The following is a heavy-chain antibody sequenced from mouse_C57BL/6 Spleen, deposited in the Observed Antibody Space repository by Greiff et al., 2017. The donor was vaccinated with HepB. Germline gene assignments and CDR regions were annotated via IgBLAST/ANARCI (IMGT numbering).Heavy chain of an antibody. Sequence: EVKLQESGPGLVKPSQSLSLTCSVTGYSITSGYYWNWILQFPGNKLEWMGYISYDGSNNYNPSLKNRISITRDTSKNQFFLKLNSVTTEDTATYYCARVNYDYDPYFDVWGTGTTVTVSS. D-gene: IGHD2-4*01. CDR2: ISYDGSN. CDR1: GYSITSGYY. CDR3: ARVNYDYDPYFDV. V-gene: IGHV3-6*01. J-gene: IGHJ1*03.